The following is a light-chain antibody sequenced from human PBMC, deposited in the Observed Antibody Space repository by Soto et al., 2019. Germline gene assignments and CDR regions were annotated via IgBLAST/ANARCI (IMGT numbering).Light chain of an antibody. CDR1: SSDVGAYNY. J-gene: IGLJ3*02. Sequence: QSALTQPPSASGSPGQSVTLSCTGTSSDVGAYNYVSWYQQHAGKAPKLVIYEVTKRPSGVPDRFSGSKSANTASLTVSGLQAEDEADYYCSSFAYSNTWVFGGGTKLTVL. CDR2: EVT. CDR3: SSFAYSNTWV. V-gene: IGLV2-8*01.